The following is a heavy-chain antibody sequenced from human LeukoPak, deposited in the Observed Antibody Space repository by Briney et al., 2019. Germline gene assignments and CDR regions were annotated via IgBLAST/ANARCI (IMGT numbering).Heavy chain of an antibody. CDR1: GFTFSTFW. J-gene: IGHJ4*02. D-gene: IGHD3-22*01. CDR2: IKEDGSEK. V-gene: IGHV3-7*01. CDR3: ATSSGSRGLYFDF. Sequence: GGSLRLSCAASGFTFSTFWMSWARQAPGKGLERVANIKEDGSEKYYVDSVKGRFTISRDSAKNSLYLQMNSLRAEDTAVYYCATSSGSRGLYFDFWGQGTLVTVSS.